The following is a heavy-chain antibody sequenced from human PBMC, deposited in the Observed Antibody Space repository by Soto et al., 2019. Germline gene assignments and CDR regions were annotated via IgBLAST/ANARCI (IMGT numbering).Heavy chain of an antibody. V-gene: IGHV3-30-3*01. CDR1: GFNFGTYA. CDR3: ARVTPGNNLYYFSGLDV. Sequence: GGSLRLSCVASGFNFGTYAIHWVRQAPGKGLQWVALIAYDGINTYYADSVKGRFTISRDNSKNTLHLQMNSLRPEDTGVYFCARVTPGNNLYYFSGLDVWGQGTSVTVSS. CDR2: IAYDGINT. J-gene: IGHJ6*02. D-gene: IGHD1-1*01.